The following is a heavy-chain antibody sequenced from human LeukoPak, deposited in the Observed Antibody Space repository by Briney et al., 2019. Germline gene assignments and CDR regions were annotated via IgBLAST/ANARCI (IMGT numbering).Heavy chain of an antibody. D-gene: IGHD3-10*01. V-gene: IGHV3-74*01. CDR2: INSDGSST. Sequence: GGSLRLSCAASGFTFSSYWMHWVRHAPGKGLVWVSRINSDGSSTSYADSVKGRFTISRDNAKNTLYLQMNSLRAEDTAVYYCAREYYYGSGRFTPGYYGMDVWGQGTTVTVSS. J-gene: IGHJ6*02. CDR1: GFTFSSYW. CDR3: AREYYYGSGRFTPGYYGMDV.